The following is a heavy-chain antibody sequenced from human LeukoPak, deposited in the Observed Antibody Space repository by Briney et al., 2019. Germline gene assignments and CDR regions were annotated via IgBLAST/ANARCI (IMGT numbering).Heavy chain of an antibody. Sequence: SVKVSCKASGGTFSSYAISWVRQAPGQGLEWMGRIIPILGIANYAQKFQGRVTITADKSTSTAYMELSSLRSEDTAVYYCARDVFYYGPDYWGQGTLVTVSS. D-gene: IGHD4-17*01. J-gene: IGHJ4*02. V-gene: IGHV1-69*04. CDR2: IIPILGIA. CDR3: ARDVFYYGPDY. CDR1: GGTFSSYA.